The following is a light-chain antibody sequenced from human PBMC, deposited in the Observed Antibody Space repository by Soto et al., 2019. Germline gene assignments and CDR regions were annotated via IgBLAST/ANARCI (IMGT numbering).Light chain of an antibody. J-gene: IGKJ2*02. CDR3: QQSYSTPRT. Sequence: DIQMTQSPSSLSASVGDRVTITCRASQSISTYLNWYQQKVGKAPKLLIYAASSLQRGVSSRFSRSESGTDFPLTISSLQLEDFATYYCQQSYSTPRTFVQGTKREIK. CDR2: AAS. CDR1: QSISTY. V-gene: IGKV1-39*01.